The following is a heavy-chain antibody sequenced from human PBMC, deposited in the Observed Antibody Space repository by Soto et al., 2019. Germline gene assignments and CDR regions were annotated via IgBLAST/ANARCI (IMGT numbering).Heavy chain of an antibody. J-gene: IGHJ5*02. CDR2: ISSSSSTI. V-gene: IGHV3-48*02. CDR3: ARDGDLNWFDP. CDR1: GFTFSSYS. Sequence: EVQLVESGGGLVQPGGSLRLSCAASGFTFSSYSMNWVRQAPGKGLEWVSYISSSSSTIYYADSVKGRFTISRDNAKNSLYLQMNSPRDEDTAVYYCARDGDLNWFDPWGQGTLVTVSS. D-gene: IGHD7-27*01.